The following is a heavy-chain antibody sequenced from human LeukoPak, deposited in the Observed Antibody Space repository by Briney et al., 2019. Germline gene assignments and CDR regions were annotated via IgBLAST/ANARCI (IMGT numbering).Heavy chain of an antibody. CDR2: IKQDGSEK. D-gene: IGHD3-22*01. CDR3: ARDSNAYYDSRGYAWAPDAFDI. V-gene: IGHV3-7*01. J-gene: IGHJ3*02. CDR1: GFTFSSYW. Sequence: PGGSLRLSCAASGFTFSSYWMSWVRQAPGKGLEWVANIKQDGSEKYYVDSVKGRFTISKDNAKNSLYLQMNSLRAEDTAVYYCARDSNAYYDSRGYAWAPDAFDIWGQGTMVTVSS.